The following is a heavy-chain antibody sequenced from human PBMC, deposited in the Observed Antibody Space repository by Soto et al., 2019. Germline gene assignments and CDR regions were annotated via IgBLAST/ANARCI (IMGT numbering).Heavy chain of an antibody. J-gene: IGHJ4*02. CDR3: ARQNGDHDY. V-gene: IGHV4-59*08. Sequence: QVQLQESGPGLVKPSETLSLTCTVSGGSISSYYWSWIRQPPGKGLEWIGYIYYSGSTNYNPSLKSRVTIAVDTSKNQFSLKLSSVTAADTAVYYCARQNGDHDYWGQGTLVTVSS. D-gene: IGHD4-17*01. CDR1: GGSISSYY. CDR2: IYYSGST.